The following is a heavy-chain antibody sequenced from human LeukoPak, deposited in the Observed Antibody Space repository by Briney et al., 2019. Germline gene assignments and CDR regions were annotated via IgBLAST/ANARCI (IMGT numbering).Heavy chain of an antibody. CDR2: ISTNGGST. CDR3: TRGFRYYGSGIDY. J-gene: IGHJ4*02. V-gene: IGHV3-64*01. Sequence: PGGSLRLSCAASGFTFCYNTMHWVRQAPGKGLEYVSAISTNGGSTYYANSVKGRFTISRDDPKNTLDPRMGSLRPEDMAVYYCTRGFRYYGSGIDYWGQGTLVTVSS. CDR1: GFTFCYNT. D-gene: IGHD3-10*01.